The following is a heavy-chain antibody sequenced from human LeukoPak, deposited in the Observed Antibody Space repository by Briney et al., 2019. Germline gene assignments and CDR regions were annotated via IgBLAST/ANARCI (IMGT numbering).Heavy chain of an antibody. CDR2: ISSSSSTI. V-gene: IGHV3-48*01. CDR3: ARDGMRAGTALDY. CDR1: GFTFSSYC. J-gene: IGHJ4*02. Sequence: AGSMTLSCAASGFTFSSYCMNWVRQAPGKGLEWVAYISSSSSTIYYANSMKGGFILRRNTAKNSPLLQMTGLRAEEPAVYFCARDGMRAGTALDYWGERTLVTAS. D-gene: IGHD1-1*01.